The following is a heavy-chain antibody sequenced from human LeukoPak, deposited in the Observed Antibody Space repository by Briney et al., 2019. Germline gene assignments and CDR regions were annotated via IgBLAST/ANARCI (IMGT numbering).Heavy chain of an antibody. CDR1: GFTFSSNA. D-gene: IGHD1-1*01. V-gene: IGHV3-7*03. CDR3: ARHPNSNWDY. J-gene: IGHJ4*02. Sequence: PGGSLRLSCAASGFTFSSNAMSWVRQAPGKGLEWVVNINEGGNEKNYVDSVKGRFTVSRDDAQNSLYLQMNSLRVEDTAVYYCARHPNSNWDYWGQGTLVTVSS. CDR2: INEGGNEK.